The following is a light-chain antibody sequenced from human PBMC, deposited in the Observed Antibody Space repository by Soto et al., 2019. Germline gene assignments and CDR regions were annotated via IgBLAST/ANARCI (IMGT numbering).Light chain of an antibody. J-gene: IGKJ1*01. CDR2: GAS. CDR1: QSVSSSY. V-gene: IGKV3-20*01. CDR3: QQLRT. Sequence: EIVLTQSPGPLFLSPGERATLSCRASQSVSSSYLAWYQEKPGQAPRLLIYGASSRATGIPDRFSGSGSGTDFTLTISRLEPEDFAVYYCQQLRTFGQGTKVEIK.